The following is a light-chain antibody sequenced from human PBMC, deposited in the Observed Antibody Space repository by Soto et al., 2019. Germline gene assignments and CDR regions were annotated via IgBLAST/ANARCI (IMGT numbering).Light chain of an antibody. CDR3: QQYGSSEII. J-gene: IGKJ5*01. CDR1: QSVSSN. V-gene: IGKV3-15*01. Sequence: EIVMTHSPATLSVSPCERATLSSRASQSVSSNLAWYQQKPGQAPRLLIYGASTRATGIPARFSGSGSGTDFTLTITRLEPEDFAVFYCQQYGSSEIIFGQGTRLEIK. CDR2: GAS.